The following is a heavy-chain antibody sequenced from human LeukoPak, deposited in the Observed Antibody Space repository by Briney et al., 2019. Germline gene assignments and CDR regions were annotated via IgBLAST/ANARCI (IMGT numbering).Heavy chain of an antibody. D-gene: IGHD6-13*01. Sequence: PGRSLRLSCAASGFTFDDYAMHWVRQAPGKGLEWVSGISWNSGSIGYADSVKGRLTISRDNAKNSLYLQMNSLRAEDTALYYCAKDKYSSSWYPNYWGQGTLVTVSS. CDR3: AKDKYSSSWYPNY. CDR1: GFTFDDYA. CDR2: ISWNSGSI. V-gene: IGHV3-9*01. J-gene: IGHJ4*02.